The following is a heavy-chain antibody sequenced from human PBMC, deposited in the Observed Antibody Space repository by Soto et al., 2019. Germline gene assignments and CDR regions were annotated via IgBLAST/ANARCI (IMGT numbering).Heavy chain of an antibody. D-gene: IGHD2-2*01. CDR3: ASRHCSSTSCYGDGFDP. Sequence: QVQLQESGPGLVKPSGTLSLTCAVSSGSIRSSNWWSWVRQPPGKGLEWIGEIYHSGSTNYNPSLKSRVTISVDKSKNQFSLKLSSVTAADTAVYYCASRHCSSTSCYGDGFDPWGQGTLVTVSS. J-gene: IGHJ5*02. CDR1: SGSIRSSNW. V-gene: IGHV4-4*02. CDR2: IYHSGST.